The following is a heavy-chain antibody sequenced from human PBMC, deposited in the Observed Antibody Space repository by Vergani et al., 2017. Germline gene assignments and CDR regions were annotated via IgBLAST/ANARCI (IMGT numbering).Heavy chain of an antibody. D-gene: IGHD1-26*01. CDR1: GYSFTSYW. V-gene: IGHV5-10-1*01. J-gene: IGHJ5*02. CDR3: ARQRGGGSSLSADWFDP. Sequence: EVQLVQSGAEVKKPGESLRISCKGSGYSFTSYWISWVRQMPGKGLEWMGRIDPSDSYTNYSPSFQGNVTISADKSISTAYLQWSSLKASDTARYYWARQRGGGSSLSADWFDPWGQGTLVTVSS. CDR2: IDPSDSYT.